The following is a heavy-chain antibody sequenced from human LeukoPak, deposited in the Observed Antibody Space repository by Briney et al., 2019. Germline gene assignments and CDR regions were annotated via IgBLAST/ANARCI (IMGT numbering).Heavy chain of an antibody. J-gene: IGHJ4*02. V-gene: IGHV4-59*08. Sequence: PSETLSLTCTVSGGSISSYCWSWIRQPPGKGLKWIGCTYYSGSTNYNPSLKSRVTISVDTSKNQFSLKLSSVTAADTAVYYCARHEERWLPAFDYWGQGTLVTVSS. CDR3: ARHEERWLPAFDY. D-gene: IGHD5-24*01. CDR1: GGSISSYC. CDR2: TYYSGST.